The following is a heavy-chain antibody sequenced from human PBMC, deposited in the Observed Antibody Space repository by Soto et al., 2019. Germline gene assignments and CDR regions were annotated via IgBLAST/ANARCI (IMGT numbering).Heavy chain of an antibody. CDR1: GYTFTSYA. CDR2: INAGNGNT. J-gene: IGHJ5*02. V-gene: IGHV1-3*01. D-gene: IGHD3-3*01. CDR3: ARDLEVYDFWSGSRLDR. Sequence: ASVKVSCKASGYTFTSYAMHWVRQAPGQRLEWMGWINAGNGNTKYSQKFQGRVTITRDTSASTAYMELSSLRSEDTAVYYCARDLEVYDFWSGSRLDRWGQGTLVTVSS.